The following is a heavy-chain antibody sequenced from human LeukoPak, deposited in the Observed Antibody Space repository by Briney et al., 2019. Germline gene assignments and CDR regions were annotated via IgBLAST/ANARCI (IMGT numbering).Heavy chain of an antibody. CDR2: ISRTGTYI. J-gene: IGHJ4*02. Sequence: GGSLRLSCAASGFTFSSYNMKWVRQAPGEGLEWVSSISRTGTYIYYADSVKGRFTVSRDNAQNPLYLQMNSLRVEDTAVYYCARVLETDCTGGSCYSGLDYWGQGTLVTVSS. CDR3: ARVLETDCTGGSCYSGLDY. CDR1: GFTFSSYN. D-gene: IGHD2-15*01. V-gene: IGHV3-21*01.